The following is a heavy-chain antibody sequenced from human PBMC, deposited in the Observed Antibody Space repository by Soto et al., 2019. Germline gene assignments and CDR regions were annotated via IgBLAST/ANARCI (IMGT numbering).Heavy chain of an antibody. CDR2: ISGRSSYI. CDR3: VRDAPRGYNYGYDY. D-gene: IGHD5-18*01. J-gene: IGHJ4*02. V-gene: IGHV3-21*01. Sequence: GGSLRLSCAASGFTFSSYNMNWVRQAPGKGLEWVSSISGRSSYIDYADSVKGRFTISRDNAKKSLYLQMNSLRAEDTAVYYCVRDAPRGYNYGYDYWGQGTLVTVS. CDR1: GFTFSSYN.